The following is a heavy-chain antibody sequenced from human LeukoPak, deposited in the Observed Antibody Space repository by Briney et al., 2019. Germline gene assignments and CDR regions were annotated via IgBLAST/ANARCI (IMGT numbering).Heavy chain of an antibody. CDR1: GFTFSSYA. J-gene: IGHJ4*02. CDR3: ATVSRRCSSTSYYMVY. V-gene: IGHV3-30-3*01. CDR2: ISYDGSNK. D-gene: IGHD2-2*02. Sequence: PGGSLRLSCAASGFTFSSYAMHWVRQAPGKGLEWVAVISYDGSNKYYADSVKGRFTISRDNSKNTLYLQMNSLRAEDTAVYYCATVSRRCSSTSYYMVYWGQGTLVTVSS.